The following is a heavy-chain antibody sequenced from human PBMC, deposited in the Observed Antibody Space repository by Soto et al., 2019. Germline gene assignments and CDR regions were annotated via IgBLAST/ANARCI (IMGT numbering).Heavy chain of an antibody. CDR2: ISSSSSNI. CDR3: ARGLGGVPVAAGFDY. J-gene: IGHJ4*02. CDR1: RCTCSYSP. Sequence: GGSLRLAGVTPRCTCSYSPMSWVRQAPGKGLERVSSISSSSSNIFYGGSVKGRFTVSRDNAKKSLYLQMDNLRAEDTAVYFCARGLGGVPVAAGFDYWRQGTLVIFSS. D-gene: IGHD3-10*01. V-gene: IGHV3-21*01.